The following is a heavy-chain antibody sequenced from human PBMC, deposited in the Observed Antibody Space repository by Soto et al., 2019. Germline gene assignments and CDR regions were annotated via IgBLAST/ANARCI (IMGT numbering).Heavy chain of an antibody. Sequence: GXSLRLAFAASGFTFANSALTWFRQAPVKGLEWVSTISGSGESTYYPDSVKGRFTISRDNSKNTLYLQMSSLRAEDTAIYYCAKMPNNYYYYYMDVWGKGTTVTVSS. CDR3: AKMPNNYYYYYMDV. J-gene: IGHJ6*03. V-gene: IGHV3-23*01. CDR1: GFTFANSA. CDR2: ISGSGEST. D-gene: IGHD2-2*01.